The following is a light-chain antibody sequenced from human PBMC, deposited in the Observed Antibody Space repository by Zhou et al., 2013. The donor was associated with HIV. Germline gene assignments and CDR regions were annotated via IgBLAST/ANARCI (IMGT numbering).Light chain of an antibody. J-gene: IGKJ4*01. CDR3: QQYSNWPPFT. CDR2: GAS. Sequence: EILMTQSPATLSVSPGETVTLSCRASQSLRSYLAWYQQKPGQAPRLLIRGASTRAAAIPARFSGSGSGTEFTLTISSLQFEDFAVYYCQQYSNWPPFTFGGGTKVEI. CDR1: QSLRSY. V-gene: IGKV3-15*01.